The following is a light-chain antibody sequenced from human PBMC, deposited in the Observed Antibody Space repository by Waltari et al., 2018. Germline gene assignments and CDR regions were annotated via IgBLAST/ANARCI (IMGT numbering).Light chain of an antibody. J-gene: IGLJ2*01. CDR1: SSDVGGYGS. Sequence: SALTQPPSASGSLGQSVTLSSSGTSSDVGGYGSVSWYQQHPGKAPKLLIYEVTNRPSGVSDRFSGSKSGNTASLTVSALRSEDEAVYYCSSYVASKVVFGGGTRLTVL. CDR2: EVT. CDR3: SSYVASKVV. V-gene: IGLV2-8*01.